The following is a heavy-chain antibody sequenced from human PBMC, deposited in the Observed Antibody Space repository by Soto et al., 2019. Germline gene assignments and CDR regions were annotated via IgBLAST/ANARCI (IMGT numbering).Heavy chain of an antibody. J-gene: IGHJ4*02. CDR3: ARDLGYCSSTSCPFDY. CDR1: GYTFTSYG. D-gene: IGHD2-2*01. Sequence: QVPLVQSGAEVKKPGASVKVSCKASGYTFTSYGISWVRQAPGQGLEWMGWISAYNGNTNYAQKLQGRVTMTTDTYTSTAYMELRSLRSDDTAVYYWARDLGYCSSTSCPFDYWGQGTLVTVSS. V-gene: IGHV1-18*01. CDR2: ISAYNGNT.